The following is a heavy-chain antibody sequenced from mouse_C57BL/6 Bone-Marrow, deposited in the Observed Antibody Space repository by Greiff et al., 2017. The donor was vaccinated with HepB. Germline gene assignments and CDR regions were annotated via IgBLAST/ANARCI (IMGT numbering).Heavy chain of an antibody. J-gene: IGHJ3*01. CDR3: GRTLGRSAWFAY. CDR1: GYTFTSYG. D-gene: IGHD4-1*01. V-gene: IGHV1-81*01. CDR2: IYPRSGNT. Sequence: QVQLQQSGAELARPGASVKLSCKASGYTFTSYGISWVKQRTGQGLEWIGEIYPRSGNTYYNEKFKGKATLTADKSSSTAYMELRSLTSEDSALYFCGRTLGRSAWFAYWGQGTLVTVSA.